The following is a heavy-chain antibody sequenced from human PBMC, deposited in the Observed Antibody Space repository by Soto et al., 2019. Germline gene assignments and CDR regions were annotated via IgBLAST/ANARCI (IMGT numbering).Heavy chain of an antibody. D-gene: IGHD6-13*01. Sequence: PSQTLSLTCVISGDSVSSNSAAWNWIRQSPSRGLEWLGRTYYRSKWYNDYAVSVKSRITINPDTSKNQFSLQLNSVTPEDTAVYYCASLYSSSWYNWFDPWGQGTLVTVSS. V-gene: IGHV6-1*01. J-gene: IGHJ5*02. CDR2: TYYRSKWYN. CDR3: ASLYSSSWYNWFDP. CDR1: GDSVSSNSAA.